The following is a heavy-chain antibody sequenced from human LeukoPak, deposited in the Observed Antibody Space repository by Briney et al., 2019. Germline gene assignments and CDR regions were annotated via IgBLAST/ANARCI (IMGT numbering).Heavy chain of an antibody. CDR2: IYYSGST. CDR1: GGSISSYY. Sequence: SETLSLTCTVSGGSISSYYWSWIRQPPGKGLEWIGYIYYSGSTNYNPSLKSRVTISVDTSKNQFSLKLSSATAADTAVYYCARTLMSFDIWGQGTMVTVSS. J-gene: IGHJ3*02. V-gene: IGHV4-59*01. D-gene: IGHD3-16*01. CDR3: ARTLMSFDI.